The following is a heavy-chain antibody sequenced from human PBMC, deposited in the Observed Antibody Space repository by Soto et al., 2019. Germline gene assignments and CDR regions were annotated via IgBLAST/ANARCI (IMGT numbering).Heavy chain of an antibody. Sequence: QVQLQQSGPGLVKPSQTLSLTCAISGDSVSSNSAAWNWIRQSPSRGLEWLGRTYYRSKWYNDYDLSVKXXIXIXXDTSQNQFSLHLNSVTPEDTAGYYCASISHDSTPSWGQGTKVTVSS. V-gene: IGHV6-1*01. J-gene: IGHJ3*01. D-gene: IGHD3-22*01. CDR1: GDSVSSNSAA. CDR2: TYYRSKWYN. CDR3: ASISHDSTPS.